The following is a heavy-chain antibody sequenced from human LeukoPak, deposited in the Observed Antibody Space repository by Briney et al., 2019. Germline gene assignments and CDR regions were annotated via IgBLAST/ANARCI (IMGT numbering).Heavy chain of an antibody. V-gene: IGHV3-30*14. D-gene: IGHD3-22*01. CDR3: ARVTDSSGYFAFDI. CDR1: GFTFSSYA. J-gene: IGHJ3*02. Sequence: GGSLRLSCAASGFTFSSYAMHWVHQAPGKGLEWVAVISYDGSNKYYADSVKGRFTISRDNSMNTLYLQMNSLRAEDTAVYYCARVTDSSGYFAFDIWGQGTMVTVSS. CDR2: ISYDGSNK.